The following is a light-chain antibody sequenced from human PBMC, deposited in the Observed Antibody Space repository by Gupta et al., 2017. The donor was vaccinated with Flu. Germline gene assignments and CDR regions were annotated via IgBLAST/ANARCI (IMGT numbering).Light chain of an antibody. CDR3: KQGSRTPRA. Sequence: TRGQASVISRRSRTSLVSSDGNTYLHWYQQRPGKSPRRLIYQVSNRETGVPERFSGSGSGTDFTLTISRLQAEDVGVYYCKQGSRTPRAFGGGTKVEIK. CDR1: TSLVSSDGNTY. J-gene: IGKJ4*02. CDR2: QVS. V-gene: IGKV2-30*01.